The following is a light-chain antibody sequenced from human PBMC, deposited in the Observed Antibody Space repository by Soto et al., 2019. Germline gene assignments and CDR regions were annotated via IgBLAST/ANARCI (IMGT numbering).Light chain of an antibody. V-gene: IGLV1-44*01. CDR2: SNN. Sequence: QLVLPQAPSASGTPGQRVTISCSGSSSNIGSYTVNWYQQLPGTAPKLLIHSNNQRPSGVPDRFSGSKSGTSASLAISGLQSEDEADYYCAAWEDSLNGLLFGGGTKLTVL. CDR1: SSNIGSYT. J-gene: IGLJ3*02. CDR3: AAWEDSLNGLL.